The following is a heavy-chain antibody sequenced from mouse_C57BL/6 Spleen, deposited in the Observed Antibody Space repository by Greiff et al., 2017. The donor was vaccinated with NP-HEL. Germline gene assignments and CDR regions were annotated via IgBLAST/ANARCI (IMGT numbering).Heavy chain of an antibody. V-gene: IGHV1-55*01. CDR3: ARVRAYDPYYAMDY. Sequence: QVQLQQSGAELVKPGASVKMSCKASGYTFTSYWITWVKQRPGQGLEWIGDIYPGSGSTNYNEKFKSKATLTVDTSSSTAYMQLSSLTSEDSAVYYCARVRAYDPYYAMDYWGQGTSVTVSS. D-gene: IGHD6-5*01. CDR1: GYTFTSYW. CDR2: IYPGSGST. J-gene: IGHJ4*01.